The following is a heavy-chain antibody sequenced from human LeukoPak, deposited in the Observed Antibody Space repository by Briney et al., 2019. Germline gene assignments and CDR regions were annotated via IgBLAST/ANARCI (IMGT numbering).Heavy chain of an antibody. D-gene: IGHD2-2*02. J-gene: IGHJ4*02. Sequence: PSETLSLTCAVYGGSFSGYYWSWIRQPPGKGLEWIGEINHSGSTNYNPSLKSRVTISVGTSKNQFSLKLSSVTAADTAVYYCARIFCSSTSCYTDFDYWGQGTLVTVSS. CDR3: ARIFCSSTSCYTDFDY. CDR1: GGSFSGYY. CDR2: INHSGST. V-gene: IGHV4-34*01.